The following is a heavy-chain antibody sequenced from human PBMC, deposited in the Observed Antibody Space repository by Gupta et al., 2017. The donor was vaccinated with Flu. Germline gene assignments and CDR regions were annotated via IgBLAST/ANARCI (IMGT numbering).Heavy chain of an antibody. D-gene: IGHD5-12*01. V-gene: IGHV4-59*02. J-gene: IGHJ5*01. Sequence: SVSNFYYNWLRQSPEKGLEWIGHVHNGGNTNYNPSLKSRVTISLDTSNQFSLKLTSMTTADTAAYYCAVGTGWLPDSWGQGTLVTVSS. CDR1: SVSNFY. CDR3: AVGTGWLPDS. CDR2: VHNGGNT.